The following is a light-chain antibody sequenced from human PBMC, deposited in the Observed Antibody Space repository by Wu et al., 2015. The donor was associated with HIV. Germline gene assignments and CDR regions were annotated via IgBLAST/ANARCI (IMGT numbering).Light chain of an antibody. V-gene: IGKV1-8*01. J-gene: IGKJ4*01. CDR1: QSIDTY. CDR3: QQYYSSSLT. Sequence: AIRMTQSPSSLSASTGDRVTITCRASQSIDTYLAWYQQKPGKAPNLLIYAASTLQSGVPSRFSGSGSGTDFVLTISCLQSEDFATYYCQQYYSSSLTFGGGTRVE. CDR2: AAS.